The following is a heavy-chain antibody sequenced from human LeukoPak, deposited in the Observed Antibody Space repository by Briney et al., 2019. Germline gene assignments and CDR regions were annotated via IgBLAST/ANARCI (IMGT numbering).Heavy chain of an antibody. CDR3: ARVPLSYDNGVCFFDY. D-gene: IGHD2-8*01. CDR1: GFTFSSYS. J-gene: IGHJ4*02. CDR2: ISSSSSYI. Sequence: PGGSLRLSCAASGFTFSSYSMNWVRQAPGKGLEWVSSISSSSSYIYYADSVKGRFTISRDNAKNSLYLQMNSLRAEDTAVYYCARVPLSYDNGVCFFDYWGQGTLVTVSS. V-gene: IGHV3-21*01.